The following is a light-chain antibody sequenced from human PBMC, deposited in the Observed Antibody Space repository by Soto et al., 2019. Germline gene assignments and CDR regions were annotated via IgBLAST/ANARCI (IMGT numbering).Light chain of an antibody. CDR3: QQYGSSPET. V-gene: IGKV3-20*01. Sequence: IVMTQSPARLSVSPGQRSTVSCRSSQSVSSSYLAWYQQKPGQAPRLLIYGASSRATGIPDRFSGSGSGTDFTLTISRLEPEDFAVYYCQQYGSSPETFGQGTKVDIK. CDR1: QSVSSSY. J-gene: IGKJ1*01. CDR2: GAS.